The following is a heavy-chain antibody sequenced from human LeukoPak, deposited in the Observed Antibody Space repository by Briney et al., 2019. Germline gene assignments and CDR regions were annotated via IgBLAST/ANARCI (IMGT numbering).Heavy chain of an antibody. CDR1: GFIFSRYW. Sequence: GGSLRLSCADSGFIFSRYWVTWVRRAPGKGLEWVAKIKQDGSEKYYADSVKGRFTISRDNAKNSLYLQMNSLRAEDTAVYFCARDYYGSGSFPYYFDYWGQGTLVTVSS. CDR2: IKQDGSEK. D-gene: IGHD3-10*01. V-gene: IGHV3-7*01. CDR3: ARDYYGSGSFPYYFDY. J-gene: IGHJ4*02.